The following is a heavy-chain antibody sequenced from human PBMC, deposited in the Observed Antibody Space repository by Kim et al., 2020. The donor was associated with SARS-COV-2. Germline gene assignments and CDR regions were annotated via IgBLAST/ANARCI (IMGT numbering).Heavy chain of an antibody. Sequence: GGSLRLSCSASGFTFSSYAMHWVRQAPGKGLEYVSAISSNGGSTYYADSVKGRFTISRDNSKNTLYLQMSSLRAEDTAVYYCVKGGGITMVRGVITPLYFDYWSQGTLVTVSS. CDR1: GFTFSSYA. V-gene: IGHV3-64D*06. CDR3: VKGGGITMVRGVITPLYFDY. D-gene: IGHD3-10*01. CDR2: ISSNGGST. J-gene: IGHJ4*02.